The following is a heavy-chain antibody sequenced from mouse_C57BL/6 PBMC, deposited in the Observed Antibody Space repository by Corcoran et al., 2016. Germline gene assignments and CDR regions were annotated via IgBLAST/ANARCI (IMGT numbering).Heavy chain of an antibody. D-gene: IGHD1-1*01. CDR3: ARPLYYYGSSYGLAMDY. Sequence: QVQLQQSGAELMKPGASVKLSCKATGYTFTGYWIEWVKQRPGHGLEWIGEILPGSGSTNYNEKFKGKATFTADTSSNTAYMQLSSLTTEDSAIYYCARPLYYYGSSYGLAMDYWGQGTSVTVSS. V-gene: IGHV1-9*01. CDR1: GYTFTGYW. J-gene: IGHJ4*01. CDR2: ILPGSGST.